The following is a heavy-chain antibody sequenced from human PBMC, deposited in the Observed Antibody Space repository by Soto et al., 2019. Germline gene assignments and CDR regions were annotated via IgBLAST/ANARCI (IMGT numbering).Heavy chain of an antibody. CDR2: IYGNDEQ. D-gene: IGHD6-13*01. Sequence: QITLKESGPTLVTPRQTLTLTCTFSGFSLDTRGVGVGWVRQPPGKALEWLALIYGNDEQRLNPSLQSRLTIAKDTPKSQVVLTMTNMDPVDTAIYFCAHRLSAAGLFDHWGQGTLVSVSS. V-gene: IGHV2-5*01. CDR3: AHRLSAAGLFDH. J-gene: IGHJ5*02. CDR1: GFSLDTRGVG.